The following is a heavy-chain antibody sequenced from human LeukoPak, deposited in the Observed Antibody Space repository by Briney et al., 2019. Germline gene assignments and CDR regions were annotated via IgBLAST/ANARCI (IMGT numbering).Heavy chain of an antibody. Sequence: AGGSLRLSCAASGFTFSSYSMNWVRQAPGKGVEWVSSISSSSSYIYYADSVKGRSTISRDNAKNSLYLQMNSLRAEDTAVYYCARASYSSSSGLDYWGQGTLVTVSS. CDR3: ARASYSSSSGLDY. D-gene: IGHD6-6*01. J-gene: IGHJ4*02. CDR1: GFTFSSYS. V-gene: IGHV3-21*01. CDR2: ISSSSSYI.